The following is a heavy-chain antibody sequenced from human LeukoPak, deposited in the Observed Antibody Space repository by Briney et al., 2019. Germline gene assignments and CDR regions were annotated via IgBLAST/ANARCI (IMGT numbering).Heavy chain of an antibody. J-gene: IGHJ4*02. CDR3: ARGVGSSWYADY. V-gene: IGHV1-2*02. CDR1: GYIFTSYY. CDR2: INPNNGGT. Sequence: GASVKVSCKASGYIFTSYYIHWVRQAPGQGLEWMGWINPNNGGTKYEQKFQGRVTMTRDTSISTAYMELSRLRSADTAVYYCARGVGSSWYADYWGQGALVSVSS. D-gene: IGHD6-13*01.